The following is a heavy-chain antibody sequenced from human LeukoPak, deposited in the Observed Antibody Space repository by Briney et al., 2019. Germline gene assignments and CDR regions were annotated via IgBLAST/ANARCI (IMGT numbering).Heavy chain of an antibody. Sequence: PGGSLRLSCAASGFTVSSNYMSWVRQAPGKGLEGVSVIYSGGSTYYADSVKGRFTIPRDNSKNTLYLQMNSLRAEDTAVYYCAKSIRPLGTAMVTDYWGQGTLVTVSS. J-gene: IGHJ4*02. D-gene: IGHD5-18*01. CDR3: AKSIRPLGTAMVTDY. V-gene: IGHV3-53*01. CDR2: IYSGGST. CDR1: GFTVSSNY.